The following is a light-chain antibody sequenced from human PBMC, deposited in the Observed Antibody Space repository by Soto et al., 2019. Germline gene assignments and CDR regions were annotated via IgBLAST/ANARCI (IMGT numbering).Light chain of an antibody. V-gene: IGKV3-20*01. CDR1: QSIDKNH. CDR3: QQFHISRT. CDR2: GTS. Sequence: EIVLTQSPGTRSLSPGERVTLSCRASQSIDKNHLAWYQQKPGQAPRLLIHGTSNRATGIPDRFIGSGSGTDFTLTITGMEPEDFAVDYCQQFHISRTFGQGTKVDIK. J-gene: IGKJ1*01.